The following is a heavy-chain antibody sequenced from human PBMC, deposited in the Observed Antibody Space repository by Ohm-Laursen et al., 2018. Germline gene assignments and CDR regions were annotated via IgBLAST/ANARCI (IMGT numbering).Heavy chain of an antibody. J-gene: IGHJ1*01. V-gene: IGHV1-46*01. CDR1: GYTFTSYY. D-gene: IGHD1/OR15-1a*01. Sequence: ASVKVSCKASGYTFTSYYMHWVRQAPGQGLEWMGIINPSGGSTSYAQKFQGRVTMTRDTSTSTVYMELSSLRSEDTAVYYGARGSAGGNIYAEYFQHWGQGTLVTVSS. CDR2: INPSGGST. CDR3: ARGSAGGNIYAEYFQH.